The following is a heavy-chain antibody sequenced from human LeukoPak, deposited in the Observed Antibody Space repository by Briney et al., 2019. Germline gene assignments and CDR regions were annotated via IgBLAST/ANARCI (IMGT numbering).Heavy chain of an antibody. CDR3: ARGGYYYGSGPNIWFDP. J-gene: IGHJ5*02. CDR1: GGSISSYY. D-gene: IGHD3-10*01. CDR2: NYYSGST. V-gene: IGHV4-59*01. Sequence: SETLSLTCTVSGGSISSYYWSWIRQPPGKGLEWIGYNYYSGSTNYNPSLKSRVTISVDTSKNQFSLKLSSVTAADTAVYYCARGGYYYGSGPNIWFDPWGQGTLVTVSS.